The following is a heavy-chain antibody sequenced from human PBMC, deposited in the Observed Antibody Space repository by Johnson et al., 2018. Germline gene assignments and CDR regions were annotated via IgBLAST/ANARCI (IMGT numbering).Heavy chain of an antibody. D-gene: IGHD6-19*01. CDR2: IRSKAYGGTT. Sequence: VQLVESGGGLVQPGRSLRLSCTASGFTFGDYAVNWFRQAPGKGPEWVGFIRSKAYGGTTDYAASVAGRLTITRDDSESIANMQMSSLKTEGTAGYYCTRGFSSGGYLLTWFDPWGQGTLVLVSS. CDR3: TRGFSSGGYLLTWFDP. J-gene: IGHJ5*02. CDR1: GFTFGDYA. V-gene: IGHV3-49*03.